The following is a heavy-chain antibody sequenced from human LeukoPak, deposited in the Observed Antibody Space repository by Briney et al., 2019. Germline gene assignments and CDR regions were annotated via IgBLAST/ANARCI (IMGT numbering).Heavy chain of an antibody. V-gene: IGHV3-21*01. CDR2: ISSSSSYI. D-gene: IGHD1-1*01. CDR1: GFTFSSYS. J-gene: IGHJ4*02. Sequence: GGSLRLSCAASGFTFSSYSMNWVPQAPGKGLEWVSSISSSSSYIYYADSVKGRFTISRDNAKNSLYLQMNSLRAEDTAVYYCARDGDTGDGYFDYWGQGTLVTVSS. CDR3: ARDGDTGDGYFDY.